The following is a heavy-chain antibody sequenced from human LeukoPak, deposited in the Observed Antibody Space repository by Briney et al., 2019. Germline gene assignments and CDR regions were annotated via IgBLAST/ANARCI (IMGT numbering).Heavy chain of an antibody. Sequence: GGSLRLSCAASGFTFSSYDMHWVRQAPGKGLEWVSAIGTAGDPYYPGSVKGRFTISRENAKNSLYLQMNSLRAGDTAVYYCARGCQVWIQLKERCAFDIWGQGAMVTVSS. CDR2: IGTAGDP. J-gene: IGHJ3*02. V-gene: IGHV3-13*05. CDR1: GFTFSSYD. D-gene: IGHD5-18*01. CDR3: ARGCQVWIQLKERCAFDI.